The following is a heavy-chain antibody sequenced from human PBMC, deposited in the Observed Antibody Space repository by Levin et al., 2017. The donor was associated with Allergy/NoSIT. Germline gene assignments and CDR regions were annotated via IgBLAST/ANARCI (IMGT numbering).Heavy chain of an antibody. CDR1: GYTFTGYY. V-gene: IGHV1-2*02. CDR3: ARDNGDCSGGSCYPFDY. J-gene: IGHJ4*02. Sequence: GGSLRLSCKASGYTFTGYYMHWVRQAPGQGLEWMGWINPNSGGTNYAQKFQGRVTMTRDTSISTAYMELSRLRSDDTAVYYCARDNGDCSGGSCYPFDYWGQGTLVTVSS. CDR2: INPNSGGT. D-gene: IGHD2-15*01.